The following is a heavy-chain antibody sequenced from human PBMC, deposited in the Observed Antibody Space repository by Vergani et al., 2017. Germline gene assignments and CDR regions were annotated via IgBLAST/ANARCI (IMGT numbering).Heavy chain of an antibody. Sequence: QVQLQESGPGLVKPSQTLSLTCTVSGGSISSGSYYWSWIRQPAGKGLEWIGRIYTSGSTNYNPSLKSRVTISVDTSKNQFSLKLSSVTAADTAVYYCARVGDTTDYYYYYGMDVWGQGTTVTVSS. J-gene: IGHJ6*02. CDR2: IYTSGST. CDR3: ARVGDTTDYYYYYGMDV. D-gene: IGHD3-16*01. V-gene: IGHV4-61*02. CDR1: GGSISSGSYY.